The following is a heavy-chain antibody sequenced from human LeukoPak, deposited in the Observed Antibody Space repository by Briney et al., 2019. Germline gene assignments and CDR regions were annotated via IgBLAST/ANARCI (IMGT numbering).Heavy chain of an antibody. CDR2: ISSSISYI. D-gene: IGHD4-23*01. V-gene: IGHV3-21*01. CDR1: GFTFSSYS. J-gene: IGHJ6*03. CDR3: ARDGNSRGGTTREYYMDV. Sequence: GGSLRLSCAASGFTFSSYSMNWARQAPGQGLEWVSSISSSISYIYYADSVKGRFTISRDNAKNSLYLQMNSLRAEDTAVYYCARDGNSRGGTTREYYMDVWGKGTTVTVSS.